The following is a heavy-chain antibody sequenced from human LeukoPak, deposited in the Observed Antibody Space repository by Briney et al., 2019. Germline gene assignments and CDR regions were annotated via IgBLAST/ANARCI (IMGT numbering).Heavy chain of an antibody. Sequence: PSETLSPTCAVSNYSISSGYYWGWIRQPPGKGLEWIGSIYHRGNTYYNPSLKSRATISVDTSKNQFSLKLSSVTAADTAVYYCARIRMITFGGVIVRTYYFDYWGQGTLVIVSS. CDR3: ARIRMITFGGVIVRTYYFDY. D-gene: IGHD3-16*02. CDR1: NYSISSGYY. V-gene: IGHV4-38-2*01. CDR2: IYHRGNT. J-gene: IGHJ4*02.